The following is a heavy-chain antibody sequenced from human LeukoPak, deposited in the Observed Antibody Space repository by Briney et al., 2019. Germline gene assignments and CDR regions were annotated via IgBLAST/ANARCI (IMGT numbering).Heavy chain of an antibody. V-gene: IGHV4-31*03. Sequence: SETLPLTCTVSGGSISSGGYYWSWISQHPGKGLEWIGYIYYSGSTYYNPSPKSRVTISVDTSKNQFSLKLSSVTASDTAVYYCARAKDTAMVSFDYWGQGTLVTVSS. CDR2: IYYSGST. D-gene: IGHD5-18*01. J-gene: IGHJ4*02. CDR3: ARAKDTAMVSFDY. CDR1: GGSISSGGYY.